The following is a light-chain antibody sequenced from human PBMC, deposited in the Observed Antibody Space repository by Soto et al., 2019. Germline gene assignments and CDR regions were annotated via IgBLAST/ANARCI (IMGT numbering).Light chain of an antibody. V-gene: IGKV3-20*01. CDR1: QSLSVSY. J-gene: IGKJ1*01. CDR2: STS. Sequence: PGDRATLSCRASQSLSVSYIAWYQQKPGQAPRLLIYSTSTRAAGIPDRFTGRGSGTHFTLAISRLEPEDFAVYYCHQCGDSPQTFGQGTTVEV. CDR3: HQCGDSPQT.